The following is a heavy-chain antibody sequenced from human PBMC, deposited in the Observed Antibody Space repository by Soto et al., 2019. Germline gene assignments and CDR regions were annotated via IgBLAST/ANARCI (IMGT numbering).Heavy chain of an antibody. J-gene: IGHJ4*02. CDR3: ARGRIGAAF. D-gene: IGHD2-15*01. CDR1: GYTFTDYD. V-gene: IGHV1-8*01. CDR2: MSPNSGKT. Sequence: QVQLVQSGAEVKKPGASVRVTCKTSGYTFTDYDVSWVRQASGQGLEWMGSMSPNSGKTGYVEKFQGRVTMTANTSLSTAYMELHSLRSEDTAGYFCARGRIGAAFWGQGTLVTVSS.